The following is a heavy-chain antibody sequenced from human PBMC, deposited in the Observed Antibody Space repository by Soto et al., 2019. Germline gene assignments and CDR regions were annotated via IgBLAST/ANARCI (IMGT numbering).Heavy chain of an antibody. CDR1: GYTFTGYY. CDR2: INPNSGGT. CDR3: AREILWELPDFDF. V-gene: IGHV1-2*02. J-gene: IGHJ3*01. D-gene: IGHD1-26*01. Sequence: QVQLVQSGAEVKKPGASVKVSCKASGYTFTGYYMHWVRQAPGPGLEWMGWINPNSGGTYYAQKFQGGVTMTRDTSISTAYMELSRLRSDDTAVYYCAREILWELPDFDFWGQGTMVTVSS.